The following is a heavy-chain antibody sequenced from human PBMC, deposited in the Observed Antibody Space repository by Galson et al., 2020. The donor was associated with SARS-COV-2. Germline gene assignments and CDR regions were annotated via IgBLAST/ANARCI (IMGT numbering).Heavy chain of an antibody. CDR3: ARYDYGDYETPGGDYYYGMDV. V-gene: IGHV1-69*13. CDR2: IIPIIGTA. J-gene: IGHJ6*02. CDR1: GGTFNSYA. D-gene: IGHD4-17*01. Sequence: SVQDSCKAYGGTFNSYAISQVRQATEQGLEWMGGIIPIIGTANYAQKFQGRVTITADESTSTAYMELSSLRSEDTSVYYCARYDYGDYETPGGDYYYGMDVWGQGTTVTVS.